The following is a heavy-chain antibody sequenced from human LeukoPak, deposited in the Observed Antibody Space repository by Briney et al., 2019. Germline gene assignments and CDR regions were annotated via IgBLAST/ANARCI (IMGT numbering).Heavy chain of an antibody. CDR2: FNWNGVST. CDR1: GFTFHVYG. CDR3: ARDLLGFCSGGRCYPYYFVY. V-gene: IGHV3-20*04. J-gene: IGHJ4*02. Sequence: GGSLRLSCTASGFTFHVYGMSWVRQVPGKGLEWVASFNWNGVSTSYADSLKGRFTISRDNAKSSLYMQMTSLRADDTALYYCARDLLGFCSGGRCYPYYFVYGCQGSLVTVSS. D-gene: IGHD2-15*01.